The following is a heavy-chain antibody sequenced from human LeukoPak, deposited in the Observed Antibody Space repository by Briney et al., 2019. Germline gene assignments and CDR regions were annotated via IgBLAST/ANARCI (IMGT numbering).Heavy chain of an antibody. CDR2: IFSRSESI. CDR3: ARDIDSGSYWDYFDY. Sequence: GGSLRLSCAASGFTFGAYTMNWVRQAPGKGLEWVSCIFSRSESIFYADSVKGRFTISRDNAKNSLYLQMNSLRAEDTAVYYCARDIDSGSYWDYFDYWGQGTLVTVSS. J-gene: IGHJ4*02. D-gene: IGHD1-26*01. CDR1: GFTFGAYT. V-gene: IGHV3-21*01.